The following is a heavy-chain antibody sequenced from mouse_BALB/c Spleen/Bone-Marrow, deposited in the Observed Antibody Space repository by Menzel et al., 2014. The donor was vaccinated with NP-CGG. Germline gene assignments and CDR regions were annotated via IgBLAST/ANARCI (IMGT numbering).Heavy chain of an antibody. CDR1: GFTFTDYY. V-gene: IGHV7-3*02. CDR3: ARDKGRVFFDY. Sequence: EVNVVESGGGLVQPGGSLRLSCATSGFTFTDYYMNWVRPPPGKALEWLGFIRNKANGYTTEYSASVKGRFTISRDNSQNILYLQMSTLRAEDSATYYCARDKGRVFFDYWGQGTTLTVSS. J-gene: IGHJ2*01. CDR2: IRNKANGYTT.